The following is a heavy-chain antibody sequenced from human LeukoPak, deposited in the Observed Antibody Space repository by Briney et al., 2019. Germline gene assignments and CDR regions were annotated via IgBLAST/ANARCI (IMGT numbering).Heavy chain of an antibody. V-gene: IGHV1-69*04. Sequence: GASVKVSCKASGGTFSSYAISWVRQAPGQGLEWMGRIIPILGIANYAQKFQGRVTITADKSTSTAYMELSSLRSEDTAVYYCATMVRGAPTDYWGQGTLVTVSS. CDR1: GGTFSSYA. D-gene: IGHD3-10*01. J-gene: IGHJ4*02. CDR2: IIPILGIA. CDR3: ATMVRGAPTDY.